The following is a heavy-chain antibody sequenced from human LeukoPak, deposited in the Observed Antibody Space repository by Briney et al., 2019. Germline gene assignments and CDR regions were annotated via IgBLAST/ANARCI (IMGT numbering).Heavy chain of an antibody. CDR3: AREEKGTDGSGSPRLDY. Sequence: GSSVKVSCKASGGTFSSYAISWVRQAPGQGLEWMGRIIPILGIANYAQKFQGRVTITADKSTSTAYMELSSLRSEDTAVYYCAREEKGTDGSGSPRLDYWGQGTLVTVSS. V-gene: IGHV1-69*04. CDR1: GGTFSSYA. J-gene: IGHJ4*02. CDR2: IIPILGIA. D-gene: IGHD3-10*01.